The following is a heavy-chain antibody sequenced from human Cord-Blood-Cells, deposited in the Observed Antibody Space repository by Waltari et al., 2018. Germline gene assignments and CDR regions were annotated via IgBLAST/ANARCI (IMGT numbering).Heavy chain of an antibody. Sequence: QVQLQQWGAGLLKPSETLSLTCAVYGGSFRGYYWSWIRQPPGKGLEWIGEINHSGSTNYNPSLKSRVTISVDTSKNQFSLKLSSVTAADTAVYYCAAAVCSGGSCYSYFDYWGQGTLVTVSS. V-gene: IGHV4-34*01. D-gene: IGHD2-15*01. CDR2: INHSGST. CDR3: AAAVCSGGSCYSYFDY. CDR1: GGSFRGYY. J-gene: IGHJ4*02.